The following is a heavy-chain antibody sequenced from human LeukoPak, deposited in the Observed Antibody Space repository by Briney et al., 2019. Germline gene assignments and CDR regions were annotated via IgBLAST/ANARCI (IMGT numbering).Heavy chain of an antibody. J-gene: IGHJ6*02. CDR2: VNSDGSST. CDR3: ASARGVSGMDV. V-gene: IGHV3-74*03. CDR1: GVTLTNYW. Sequence: GGSLRLSCAASGVTLTNYWMHWVRQAPGQGLVWVSRVNSDGSSTEYADSVKGRFTISRDNAKKTLYLQMNSLRAGDTAVYYCASARGVSGMDVWGQGTTVTVSS. D-gene: IGHD3-10*01.